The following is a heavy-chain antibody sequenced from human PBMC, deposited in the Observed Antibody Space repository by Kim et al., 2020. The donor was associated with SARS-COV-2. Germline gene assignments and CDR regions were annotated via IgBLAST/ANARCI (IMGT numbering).Heavy chain of an antibody. CDR1: GYSFTSYW. CDR3: ARSRAATGDYYYGMDV. D-gene: IGHD2-15*01. V-gene: IGHV5-51*01. Sequence: GESLKISCKGSGYSFTSYWIGWVRQMPGKGLEWMGIIYPGDSDTRYSPSFQGQVTISADKSISTAYLQWSSLKASDTAMYYCARSRAATGDYYYGMDVWGQGTTVTVSS. CDR2: IYPGDSDT. J-gene: IGHJ6*02.